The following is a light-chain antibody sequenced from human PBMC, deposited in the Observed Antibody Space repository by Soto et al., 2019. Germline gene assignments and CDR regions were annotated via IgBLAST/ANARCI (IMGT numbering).Light chain of an antibody. J-gene: IGLJ1*01. V-gene: IGLV2-11*01. Sequence: QSALTQPRSVSGSPGQSVTFSCTGTSSDFGGYNSVSWYQYHPGKAPKLMIYDVNKRPSGVPDRFSGSKSGNTASLTISGLQAADEADYYCCSYAGSYTYVFGAGTKVTVL. CDR3: CSYAGSYTYV. CDR1: SSDFGGYNS. CDR2: DVN.